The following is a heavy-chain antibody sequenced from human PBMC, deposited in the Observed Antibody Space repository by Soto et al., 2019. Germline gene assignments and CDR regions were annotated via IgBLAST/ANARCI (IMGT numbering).Heavy chain of an antibody. CDR1: GFTFSSYE. V-gene: IGHV3-48*03. CDR2: IGDGGHTI. D-gene: IGHD3-3*02. J-gene: IGHJ4*02. Sequence: PGGSLRLSCAASGFTFSSYEMNWVRLAPGKGLEWLAYIGDGGHTIHYADSVRGRFTISTDNAKNSVYLQMTSLKAEDSAVYYCARGISPLDYWGQGTVVTVSS. CDR3: ARGISPLDY.